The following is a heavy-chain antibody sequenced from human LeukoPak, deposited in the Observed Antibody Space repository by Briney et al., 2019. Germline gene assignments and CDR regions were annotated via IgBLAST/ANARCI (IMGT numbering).Heavy chain of an antibody. D-gene: IGHD5-18*01. CDR3: ARRGHGYGSPFDY. V-gene: IGHV3-66*04. CDR1: GFTFSDYY. Sequence: PGGSLRLSCAASGFTFSDYYMSWIRQAPGKGLEWVSMIYPNGNTFYTDSVKGRFTISRDNSKNTLDLQMSSLRAEDTAIYYCARRGHGYGSPFDYWGQGTLVTVSS. J-gene: IGHJ4*02. CDR2: IYPNGNT.